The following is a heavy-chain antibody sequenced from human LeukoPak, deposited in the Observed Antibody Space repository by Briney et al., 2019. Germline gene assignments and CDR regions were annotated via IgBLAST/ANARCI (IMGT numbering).Heavy chain of an antibody. CDR1: GGSISSTNYY. CDR3: ARPPYQGKFYYYMDV. V-gene: IGHV3-7*01. Sequence: PSETLSLTCTVSGGSISSTNYYWGWVRQAPGKGLEWVANIKEDGSEKYYVDSVKGRFTISRDNAKNSLYLQMNSLRGEDTAVYYCARPPYQGKFYYYMDVWGKGTTVTVSS. J-gene: IGHJ6*03. D-gene: IGHD2-2*01. CDR2: IKEDGSEK.